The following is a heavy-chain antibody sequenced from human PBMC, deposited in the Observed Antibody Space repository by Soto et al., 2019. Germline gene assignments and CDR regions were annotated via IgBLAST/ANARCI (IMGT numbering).Heavy chain of an antibody. CDR1: GFTFSSYW. D-gene: IGHD5-18*01. Sequence: GGSLRLSCAASGFTFSSYWMSWVRQAPGKGLEWVANIKQDGSEKYYVDSVKGRFTISRDNAKNSLYLQMDSLRAEDTAVYYCTADTAMTNYGMDVWGQGTTVTVSS. J-gene: IGHJ6*02. CDR2: IKQDGSEK. V-gene: IGHV3-7*02. CDR3: TADTAMTNYGMDV.